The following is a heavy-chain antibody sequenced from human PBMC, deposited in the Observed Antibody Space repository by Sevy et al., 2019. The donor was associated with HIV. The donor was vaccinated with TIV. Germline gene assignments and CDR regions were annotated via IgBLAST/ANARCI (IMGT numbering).Heavy chain of an antibody. CDR1: GFTFSSYG. D-gene: IGHD2-2*01. CDR2: ISCDAGNK. CDR3: EKLYCSRTNCYLINEYYFDY. Sequence: GGSLRLSCAASGFTFSSYGMHWVRQAPGKGLEWVAVISCDAGNKYYADSVKGRFTISRDNSKNTLYLQMNSLRAEDTAVYYCEKLYCSRTNCYLINEYYFDYWGQGTLVTVSS. J-gene: IGHJ4*02. V-gene: IGHV3-30*18.